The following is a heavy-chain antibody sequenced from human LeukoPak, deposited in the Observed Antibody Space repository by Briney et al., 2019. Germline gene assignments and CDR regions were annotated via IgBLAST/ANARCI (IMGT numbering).Heavy chain of an antibody. CDR2: ISSSSSYI. CDR1: GFTFSSYS. J-gene: IGHJ4*02. CDR3: ARDDYGDYFFDY. Sequence: PGGSLRLSCAASGFTFSSYSMNWVRQAPGKGLEWVSSISSSSSYIYYADSAKGRFTTSRDNAKNSLYLQMNSLRAEDTAVYYCARDDYGDYFFDYWGQGTLVTVSS. V-gene: IGHV3-21*01. D-gene: IGHD4-17*01.